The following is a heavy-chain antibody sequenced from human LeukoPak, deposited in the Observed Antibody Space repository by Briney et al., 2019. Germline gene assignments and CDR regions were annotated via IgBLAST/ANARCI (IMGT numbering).Heavy chain of an antibody. CDR1: GGSISSYY. CDR3: ARDDPYSSGWYFAFDI. V-gene: IGHV4-59*01. CDR2: IYDSGST. Sequence: SETLSLTCTVSGGSISSYYWSWIRQPPGKGLEWIGYIYDSGSTNYNPSLKSRVTISVDTSKNQFSLKLSSVTAADTAVYYCARDDPYSSGWYFAFDIWGQGTMVTVSS. J-gene: IGHJ3*02. D-gene: IGHD6-19*01.